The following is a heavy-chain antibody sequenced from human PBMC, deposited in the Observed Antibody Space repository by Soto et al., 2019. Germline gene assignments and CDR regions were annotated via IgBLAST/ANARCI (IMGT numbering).Heavy chain of an antibody. V-gene: IGHV4-30-2*01. Sequence: SETLSLTCAVSGFTISSGGYSWSWIRQPPGKGLEWIGYIYHSGSTYYNPSLKSRVTISVDRSKNQFSLKLSSVTAADTAVYYCARSMTTVTTNDYWGQGSLVTVSS. CDR1: GFTISSGGYS. D-gene: IGHD4-17*01. CDR2: IYHSGST. CDR3: ARSMTTVTTNDY. J-gene: IGHJ4*02.